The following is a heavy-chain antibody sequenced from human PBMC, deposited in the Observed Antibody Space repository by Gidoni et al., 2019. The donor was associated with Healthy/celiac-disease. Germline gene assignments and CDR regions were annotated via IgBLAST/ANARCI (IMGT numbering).Heavy chain of an antibody. Sequence: EVQLVESGGGLVQPGRSLRLSCAASGFTFDDYAMHWVRQAPGKGLEWVSGISWNSGSIGYADSVKGRFTISRDNAKNSLYLQMNSLRAEDTALYYCAKDMSVVADFYGMDVWGQGTTVTVSS. V-gene: IGHV3-9*01. CDR2: ISWNSGSI. CDR1: GFTFDDYA. D-gene: IGHD5-12*01. CDR3: AKDMSVVADFYGMDV. J-gene: IGHJ6*02.